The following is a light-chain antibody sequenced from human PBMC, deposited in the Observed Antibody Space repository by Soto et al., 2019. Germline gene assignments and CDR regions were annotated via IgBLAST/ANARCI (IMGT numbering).Light chain of an antibody. CDR1: HSVSSRY. V-gene: IGKV3-11*01. CDR2: GAS. Sequence: EIVLTQSPGTLSLSTGERATRSYRASHSVSSRYVAWYQQKPGQAPRLLIYGASNRATGIPARFSGSGSGTDFTLTISSLEPEDFAVYYCQQRSNWPPEITFGQGTRLEIK. CDR3: QQRSNWPPEIT. J-gene: IGKJ5*01.